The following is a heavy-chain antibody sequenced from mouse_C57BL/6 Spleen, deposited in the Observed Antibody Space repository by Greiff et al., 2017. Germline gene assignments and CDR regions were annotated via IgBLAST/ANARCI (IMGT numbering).Heavy chain of an antibody. V-gene: IGHV1-22*01. D-gene: IGHD1-1*01. CDR1: GYTFTDYN. Sequence: LQESGPELVKPGASVKMSCKASGYTFTDYNMHWVKQSHGKSLEWIGYINPNNGGTSYNQKFKGKATLTVNKSSSTAYMEIRSLTSEDSAVYYCARYRYYYGSSLYYAMDYWGQGTSVTVSS. CDR2: INPNNGGT. J-gene: IGHJ4*01. CDR3: ARYRYYYGSSLYYAMDY.